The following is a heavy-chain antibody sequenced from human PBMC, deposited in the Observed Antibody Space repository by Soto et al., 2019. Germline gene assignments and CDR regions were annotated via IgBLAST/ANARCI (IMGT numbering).Heavy chain of an antibody. J-gene: IGHJ2*01. CDR3: AKDGELRSNWYFDL. CDR2: ISGSGGST. Sequence: XGSLRLSCAASGFTFSSYAMSWVRQAPGKGLEWVSAISGSGGSTYYADPVKGRFTISRDNSKNTLYLQMNSLRAEDTAVYYCAKDGELRSNWYFDLWGRGTLVTVSS. V-gene: IGHV3-23*01. CDR1: GFTFSSYA. D-gene: IGHD1-7*01.